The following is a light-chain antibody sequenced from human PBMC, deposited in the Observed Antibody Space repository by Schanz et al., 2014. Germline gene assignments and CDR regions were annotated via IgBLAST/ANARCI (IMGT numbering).Light chain of an antibody. CDR2: GAS. V-gene: IGKV3D-15*01. Sequence: EIVMTQSPASLSVSPGERATLFCRASQNIKSDLAWYQQRPGQAPRLLIYGASSRATGIPDRFSGSGSGTDFTLTISRLEPEDVATYYCQKYNSAEWTFGQGTKVEIK. CDR3: QKYNSAEWT. CDR1: QNIKSD. J-gene: IGKJ1*01.